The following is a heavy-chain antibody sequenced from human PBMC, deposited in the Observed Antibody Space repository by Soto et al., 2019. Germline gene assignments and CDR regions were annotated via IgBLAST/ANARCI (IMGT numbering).Heavy chain of an antibody. D-gene: IGHD2-15*01. CDR3: ASPGIPPYCSGGSCYSMQYFHH. Sequence: ASVKVSCKASGYTFTSYDINWVRQATGQGLEWMGWMNPNSGNTGYAQKFQGRVTMTRNTSISTAYMELSSLTSEDTAVYYCASPGIPPYCSGGSCYSMQYFHHWGQGTLVTVSS. J-gene: IGHJ1*01. CDR1: GYTFTSYD. CDR2: MNPNSGNT. V-gene: IGHV1-8*01.